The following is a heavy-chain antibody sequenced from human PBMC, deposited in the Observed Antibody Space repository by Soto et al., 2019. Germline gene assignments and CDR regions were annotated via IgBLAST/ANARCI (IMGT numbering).Heavy chain of an antibody. V-gene: IGHV1-69*02. J-gene: IGHJ4*02. CDR2: IIPILGIA. CDR3: ASRYDSSDY. Sequence: QVQLVQSGAEVKKPGSSVKVSCKASGGTFSSYTFSWVRQAPGQGLEWMGRIIPILGIANYAQEFQGRATITADKSTSTAYMELSSLRSEDTAVYYCASRYDSSDYWGQGTLVTVSS. D-gene: IGHD3-22*01. CDR1: GGTFSSYT.